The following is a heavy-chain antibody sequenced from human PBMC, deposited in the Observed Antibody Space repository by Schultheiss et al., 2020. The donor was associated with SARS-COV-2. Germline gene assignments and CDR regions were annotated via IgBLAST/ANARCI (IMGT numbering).Heavy chain of an antibody. J-gene: IGHJ4*02. CDR2: ISGGSSTI. CDR3: ARDRESYCGGDCYYPSY. CDR1: GFTFRSYA. D-gene: IGHD2-21*01. V-gene: IGHV3-48*01. Sequence: GGSLRLSCAASGFTFRSYAMHWVRQAPGKGLEWVSYISGGSSTINYADSVKGRFTISRDNSKNTLYLQMNSLRAEDTAVYYCARDRESYCGGDCYYPSYWGQGTLVTVSS.